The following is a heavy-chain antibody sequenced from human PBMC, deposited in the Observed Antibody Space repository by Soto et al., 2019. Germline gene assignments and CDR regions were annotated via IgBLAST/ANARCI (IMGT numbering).Heavy chain of an antibody. CDR2: MSYDGSKI. CDR1: GFAFDTYG. V-gene: IGHV3-30*18. Sequence: PGGSLGLSCEASGFAFDTYGLHWIRQGAGKGLEWVATMSYDGSKIYYRDSVRGRFSISRDDPKRTLYLQMNSLRAEDTAVYYCAKDRDPYYYYYLMDVWGQGPRPQSP. J-gene: IGHJ6*02. CDR3: AKDRDPYYYYYLMDV.